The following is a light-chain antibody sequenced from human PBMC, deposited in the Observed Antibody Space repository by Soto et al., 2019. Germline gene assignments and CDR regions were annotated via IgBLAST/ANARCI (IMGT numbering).Light chain of an antibody. Sequence: QSALTQPPSASGSPGQSVTISCRGTSSDVGGYDFVSWYQQHPGKAPKLVIYEVTKRPSGVPDRFSGSKSGSTASLTVSGLQSEDEADYYCSSYGGSNNLLFGGGTKVTVL. V-gene: IGLV2-8*01. CDR1: SSDVGGYDF. CDR3: SSYGGSNNLL. J-gene: IGLJ3*02. CDR2: EVT.